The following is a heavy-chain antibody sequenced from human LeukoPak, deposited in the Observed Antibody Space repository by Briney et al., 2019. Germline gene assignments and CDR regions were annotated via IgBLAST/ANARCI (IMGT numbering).Heavy chain of an antibody. V-gene: IGHV4-4*07. J-gene: IGHJ4*02. D-gene: IGHD1-26*01. CDR1: GDSMSSYY. Sequence: PSETLSLTCTVSGDSMSSYYWSWIRQSAGTGLEWIGRIYGSATNYNPSLRGRVTMSIDTSKNQLSLNLRSVTAADTAVYYCARGSVGDTDFDYWGQGTLVTVSS. CDR3: ARGSVGDTDFDY. CDR2: IYGSAT.